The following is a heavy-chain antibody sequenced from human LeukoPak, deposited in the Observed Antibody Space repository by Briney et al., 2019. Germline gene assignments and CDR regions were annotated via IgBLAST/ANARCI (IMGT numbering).Heavy chain of an antibody. V-gene: IGHV4-59*13. Sequence: SETLSLTCTVSGGFISSYYWTWIRLPPGKGLEWIGSIHYTGSTSYNPSLKSRVTISVDTSKNQFSVMLTWVTAADTAVYFCAREALGSGYLDYWGQGTLVTVSS. CDR1: GGFISSYY. D-gene: IGHD3-3*01. CDR3: AREALGSGYLDY. J-gene: IGHJ4*02. CDR2: IHYTGST.